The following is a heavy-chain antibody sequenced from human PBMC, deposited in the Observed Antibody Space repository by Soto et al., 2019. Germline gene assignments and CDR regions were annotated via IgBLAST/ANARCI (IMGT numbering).Heavy chain of an antibody. Sequence: SETLSLTCAVYGGSFSGYYWSWIRQPPGKGLEWIGEITHSGSTNYNPSLKSRVTISVDTSKNQFSLKLSSVTAADTAVYHCARGWSAYSGYDYVSYDSWGQGTLVTVSS. D-gene: IGHD5-12*01. CDR2: ITHSGST. CDR3: ARGWSAYSGYDYVSYDS. V-gene: IGHV4-34*01. J-gene: IGHJ4*02. CDR1: GGSFSGYY.